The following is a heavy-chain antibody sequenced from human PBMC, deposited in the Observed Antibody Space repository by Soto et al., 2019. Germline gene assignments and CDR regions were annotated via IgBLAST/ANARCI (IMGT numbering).Heavy chain of an antibody. V-gene: IGHV3-30*18. CDR3: AKDRCGSCYSGYYYYGMDV. J-gene: IGHJ6*02. CDR1: GFTFSSYG. D-gene: IGHD2-15*01. CDR2: ISYDGSNK. Sequence: QVQLVESGGGVVQPGRSLRLSCAASGFTFSSYGMHWVRQAPGKGLEWVAVISYDGSNKYYADSVKGRFTISRDNSKNTLYLQMNSLRAEDTAVYYCAKDRCGSCYSGYYYYGMDVWGQGTTVTVSS.